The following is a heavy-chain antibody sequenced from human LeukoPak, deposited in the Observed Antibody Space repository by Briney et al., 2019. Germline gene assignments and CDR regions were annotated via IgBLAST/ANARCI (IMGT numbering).Heavy chain of an antibody. Sequence: GGSLRLSCAASGFTFSSYSMSWVRQAPGKGLEWVSSISSSSSYIYYADSVKGRFTISRDNAKNSLYLQMNSLRAEDTAVYYCARDRRFSNWYFDVWGRGTLVTVSS. J-gene: IGHJ2*01. D-gene: IGHD3-3*01. CDR2: ISSSSSYI. V-gene: IGHV3-21*01. CDR3: ARDRRFSNWYFDV. CDR1: GFTFSSYS.